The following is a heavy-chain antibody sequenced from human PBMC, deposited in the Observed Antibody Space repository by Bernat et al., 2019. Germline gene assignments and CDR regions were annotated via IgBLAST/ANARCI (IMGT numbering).Heavy chain of an antibody. J-gene: IGHJ5*02. CDR3: AGQAPPQVLLGFGELLGGWFDP. V-gene: IGHV5-10-1*03. D-gene: IGHD3-10*01. CDR2: IDPSDSYT. Sequence: EVQLVQSGAEVKKPGESLRISCKGSGYSFTSYWISWVRQMPGKGLEWMGRIDPSDSYTNYSPSFQGPVTITAEKSLGTAYLQWSSLKATDTARYDGAGQAPPQVLLGFGELLGGWFDPWGQGTLVPVSS. CDR1: GYSFTSYW.